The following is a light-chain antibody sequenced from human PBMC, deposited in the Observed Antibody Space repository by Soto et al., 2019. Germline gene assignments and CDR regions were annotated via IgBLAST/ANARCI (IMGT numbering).Light chain of an antibody. CDR2: EAS. J-gene: IGKJ5*01. V-gene: IGKV1-9*01. Sequence: DIQLTQSPSLLSAAIGDRVTITCRASHGISTFLAWYQQKPGKAPKLLIYEASTLQSGVPSRFSGSGSGTEFTLTISGLLPEDFAAYHCQQLYTLPFPFGQGTRLEIK. CDR3: QQLYTLPFP. CDR1: HGISTF.